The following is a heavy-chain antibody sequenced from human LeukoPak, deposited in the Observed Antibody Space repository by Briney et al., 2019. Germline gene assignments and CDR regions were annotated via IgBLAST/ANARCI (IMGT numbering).Heavy chain of an antibody. Sequence: PGGSLRLSCAASGFTFSDYYMNWIRQAPGKGLEWVSYISDSGNTIHSADSVKGRFTISRDNAKNSLYLQMNSLRAEDTAVYYCARDEGRDELLEVWGQGTLVTVSS. D-gene: IGHD2-15*01. J-gene: IGHJ4*02. V-gene: IGHV3-11*04. CDR1: GFTFSDYY. CDR2: ISDSGNTI. CDR3: ARDEGRDELLEV.